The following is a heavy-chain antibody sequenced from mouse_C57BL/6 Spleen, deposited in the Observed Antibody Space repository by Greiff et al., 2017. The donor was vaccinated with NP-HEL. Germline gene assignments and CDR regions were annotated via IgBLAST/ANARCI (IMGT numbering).Heavy chain of an antibody. V-gene: IGHV1-82*01. CDR2: IYPGDGDT. D-gene: IGHD1-1*01. J-gene: IGHJ2*01. Sequence: QVQLKESGPELVKPGASVKISCKASGYAFSSSWMNWVKQRPGKGLEWIGRIYPGDGDTNYNGKFKGKATLTADKSSSTAYMQLSSLTSEDSAVYFCARDGSSYFDYWGQGTTLTVSS. CDR3: ARDGSSYFDY. CDR1: GYAFSSSW.